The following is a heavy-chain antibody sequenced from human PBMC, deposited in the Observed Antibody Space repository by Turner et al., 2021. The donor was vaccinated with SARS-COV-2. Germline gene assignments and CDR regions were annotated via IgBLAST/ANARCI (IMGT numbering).Heavy chain of an antibody. Sequence: QVQLLPSGAEVRTPGASVKVSCKASGYTFTSYGLSWVRQAPGQGLEWLGWISAYNGYTNVAQKFQGRVTMTTDTSTRTASLELRSLTSDDTAVYYCARGPSYGDYEYWGQGTLITVSS. J-gene: IGHJ4*02. CDR1: GYTFTSYG. CDR2: ISAYNGYT. V-gene: IGHV1-18*01. D-gene: IGHD4-17*01. CDR3: ARGPSYGDYEY.